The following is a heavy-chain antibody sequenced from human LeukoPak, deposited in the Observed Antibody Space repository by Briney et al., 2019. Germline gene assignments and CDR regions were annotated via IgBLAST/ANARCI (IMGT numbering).Heavy chain of an antibody. V-gene: IGHV3-7*01. CDR1: GGPISSYY. CDR3: ARAIREWELRYYYYYYMDV. CDR2: IKQDGSEK. D-gene: IGHD1-26*01. Sequence: ETLSLTCTVSGGPISSYYWSWIRQPAGKGLERVSNIKQDGSEKYYVDSVKGRFTISRDNAKNSLYLQMNSLSAEDTAVYYCARAIREWELRYYYYYYMDVWGKGTTVTVSS. J-gene: IGHJ6*03.